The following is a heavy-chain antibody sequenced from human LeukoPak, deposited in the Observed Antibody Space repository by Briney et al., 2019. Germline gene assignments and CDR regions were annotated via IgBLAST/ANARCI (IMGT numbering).Heavy chain of an antibody. D-gene: IGHD3-10*01. CDR3: ARRPPQYYYGSGSYRPTYYMDV. CDR1: GGSISSYY. Sequence: SETLSLTCTVSGGSISSYYWSWIRQPPGKGLEWIGYIYYSGSTNYNPSLKSRVTISVDTSKNQFSLKLSSVTAADTAVYYCARRPPQYYYGSGSYRPTYYMDVWGKGTTVTISS. V-gene: IGHV4-59*01. CDR2: IYYSGST. J-gene: IGHJ6*03.